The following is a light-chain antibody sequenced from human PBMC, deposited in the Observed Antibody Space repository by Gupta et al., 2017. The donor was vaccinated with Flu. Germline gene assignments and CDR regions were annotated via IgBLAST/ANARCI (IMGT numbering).Light chain of an antibody. Sequence: GTLFLSPGERDNLACRDSHSVSRKYFAWYQEKPGQAPRRLIYGAYSRTTGNPDRFSGSGSGTDFTLTISRLENEDSAVYYCQQYDNSPFAFGKGTKVEIK. V-gene: IGKV3-20*01. CDR1: HSVSRKY. CDR3: QQYDNSPFA. CDR2: GAY. J-gene: IGKJ2*01.